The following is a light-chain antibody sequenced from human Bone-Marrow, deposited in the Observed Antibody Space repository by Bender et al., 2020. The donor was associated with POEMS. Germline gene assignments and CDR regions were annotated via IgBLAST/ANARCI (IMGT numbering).Light chain of an antibody. CDR2: EVT. V-gene: IGLV2-23*02. J-gene: IGLJ3*02. CDR1: SSDVGNYNL. CDR3: CSYSSNLKWL. Sequence: QSALTQPASVSGSPGQSITISCTGSSSDVGNYNLVSWYRQYPDKVPKLIFYEVTKRPSGVSDRFSGSKSGNTASLTISGLQAEDEADYYCCSYSSNLKWLFGGGTKVTVL.